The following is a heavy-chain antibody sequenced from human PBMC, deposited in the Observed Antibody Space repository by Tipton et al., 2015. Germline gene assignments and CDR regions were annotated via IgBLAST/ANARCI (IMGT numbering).Heavy chain of an antibody. CDR2: IYYSGST. V-gene: IGHV4-39*01. CDR1: GDSISSGSYY. D-gene: IGHD6-13*01. J-gene: IGHJ5*02. Sequence: TLSLTCTVSGDSISSGSYYWGWIRQPPGKGLEWIGSIYYSGSTYYNPSLKSRVTISVDTSKNQFSLKLTSVTAADTAVYYCARSLFPETAGLENWFDPWGQGTLVTVSS. CDR3: ARSLFPETAGLENWFDP.